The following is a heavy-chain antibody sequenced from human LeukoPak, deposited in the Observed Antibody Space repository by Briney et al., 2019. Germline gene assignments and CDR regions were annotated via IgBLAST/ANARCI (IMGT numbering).Heavy chain of an antibody. CDR3: ARDRVVVVVAAARDAFDI. V-gene: IGHV3-21*01. CDR1: GFTFSSYS. Sequence: PGGSLRLSCAASGFTFSSYSMNWVRQAPGKGLEWVSSISSSSSYIYYADSVKGRFTISRDNAKNSLYLQMNSLRAEDTAVYYCARDRVVVVVAAARDAFDIWGQGTMVTVSS. J-gene: IGHJ3*02. CDR2: ISSSSSYI. D-gene: IGHD2-15*01.